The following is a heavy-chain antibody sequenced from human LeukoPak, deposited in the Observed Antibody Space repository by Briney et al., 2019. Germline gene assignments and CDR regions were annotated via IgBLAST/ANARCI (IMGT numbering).Heavy chain of an antibody. CDR2: YPGDSDT. CDR1: GYSFTSYW. J-gene: IGHJ5*02. Sequence: GESLKISCKGSGYSFTSYWIGWVRQMPGKGLEWMGIYPGDSDTRYSPSFQGQVTISADKSISTAYLQWSSLKASDTAMYYCARHGGYCSSTSCYSGWFDPWGQGTLVTVSS. CDR3: ARHGGYCSSTSCYSGWFDP. V-gene: IGHV5-51*01. D-gene: IGHD2-2*03.